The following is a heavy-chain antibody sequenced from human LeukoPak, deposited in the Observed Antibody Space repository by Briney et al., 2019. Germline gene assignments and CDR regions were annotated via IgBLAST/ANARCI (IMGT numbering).Heavy chain of an antibody. J-gene: IGHJ4*02. D-gene: IGHD5-18*01. Sequence: SQTLSLTCTVSGGSISSGSYYWGWIRQPPGKGLEWIGSIYYSGSTYYNPSLKSRVTISVDTSKNQFSLKLSSVTAADTAVYYCARRGGYSYGYPRLPYYFDYWGQGTLVTVSS. CDR2: IYYSGST. V-gene: IGHV4-39*07. CDR3: ARRGGYSYGYPRLPYYFDY. CDR1: GGSISSGSYY.